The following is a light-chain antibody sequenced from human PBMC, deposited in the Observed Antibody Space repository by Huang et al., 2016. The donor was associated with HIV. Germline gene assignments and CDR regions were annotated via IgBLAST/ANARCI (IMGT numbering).Light chain of an antibody. J-gene: IGKJ2*01. CDR1: QGISNS. Sequence: DIQMTQSPSSLSASVGDRVTITCRASQGISNSLAWYQQKPGKAPKLLLYAASRLESGVPSRFSGSGSGAKYTLTISSLQPEDIATYYCQQYFTTPYTFGQGTKLEIK. CDR3: QQYFTTPYT. V-gene: IGKV1-NL1*01. CDR2: AAS.